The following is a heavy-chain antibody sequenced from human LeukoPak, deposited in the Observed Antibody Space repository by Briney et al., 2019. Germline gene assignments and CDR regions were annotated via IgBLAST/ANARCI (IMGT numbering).Heavy chain of an antibody. CDR2: IYYSGST. Sequence: SETLSLTCTVSGGSTSSYYWSWIRQPPGKGLEWIGYIYYSGSTNYNPSLKSRVTLSVDTSKNQFSLKLSSVTAADTAVYYCARPSGFYGVGYYGMDVWGQGTTVTVSS. CDR3: ARPSGFYGVGYYGMDV. J-gene: IGHJ6*02. CDR1: GGSTSSYY. V-gene: IGHV4-59*01. D-gene: IGHD4-17*01.